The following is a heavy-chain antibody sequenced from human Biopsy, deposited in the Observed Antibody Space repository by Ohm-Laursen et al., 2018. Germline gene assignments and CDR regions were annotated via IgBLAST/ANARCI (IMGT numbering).Heavy chain of an antibody. CDR1: GDSIARYY. J-gene: IGHJ6*02. Sequence: TLSLTCTVSGDSIARYYWTWIPQSPGKGLEWIAYIYYSGRPNYNPSPKGRVVISVDRSRNQFFLKLTSATAADTAIYYCARVDRYNFDHYIMDAWGRGTTVTVSS. D-gene: IGHD1-20*01. CDR3: ARVDRYNFDHYIMDA. V-gene: IGHV4-59*01. CDR2: IYYSGRP.